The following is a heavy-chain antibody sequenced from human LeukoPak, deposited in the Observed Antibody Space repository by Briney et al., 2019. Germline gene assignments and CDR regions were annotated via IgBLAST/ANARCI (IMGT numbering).Heavy chain of an antibody. CDR2: IHGDGTIT. V-gene: IGHV3-74*01. CDR1: GFTFSSYW. CDR3: ARNFVGSITSDFDS. J-gene: IGHJ4*02. D-gene: IGHD1-26*01. Sequence: GGSLRLSCAASGFTFSSYWMHWVRQVPGKGLVWVSRIHGDGTITNYEDSVKGRFTISRDNARNTLYLLMHSLRAEDTAIYYCARNFVGSITSDFDSWGQGTQVTFSS.